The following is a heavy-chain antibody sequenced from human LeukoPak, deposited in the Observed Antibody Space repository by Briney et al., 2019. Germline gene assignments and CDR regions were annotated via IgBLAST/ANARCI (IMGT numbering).Heavy chain of an antibody. D-gene: IGHD5-24*01. V-gene: IGHV3-74*01. CDR1: GFTFSSYW. Sequence: GGSLRLSCAASGFTFSSYWMHWVRQAPGKGLVWVSRINSDGSSTSYADSVKGRFTISRDNAKNTLYLQMNSLRAEDTAVYYCARSNLGVEMASDYWGQGTLVTVSS. J-gene: IGHJ4*02. CDR2: INSDGSST. CDR3: ARSNLGVEMASDY.